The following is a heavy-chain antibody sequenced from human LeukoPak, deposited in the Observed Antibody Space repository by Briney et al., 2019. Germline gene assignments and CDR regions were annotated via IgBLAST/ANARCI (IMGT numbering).Heavy chain of an antibody. V-gene: IGHV1-18*01. CDR2: ISAYNGNT. J-gene: IGHJ4*02. CDR1: GYTFTSYG. Sequence: ASVKVSCKASGYTFTSYGISWVRQAPGQGLEWMGWISAYNGNTNYAQKLQGRVIMTTDTSTSTAYMELRSLRSDDTAVYYCARDEGYCSSTSCYRPFDYWGQGTLVTVSS. CDR3: ARDEGYCSSTSCYRPFDY. D-gene: IGHD2-2*02.